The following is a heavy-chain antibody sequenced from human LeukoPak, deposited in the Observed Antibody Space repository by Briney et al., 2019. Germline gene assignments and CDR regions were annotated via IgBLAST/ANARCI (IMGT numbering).Heavy chain of an antibody. J-gene: IGHJ1*01. CDR1: GFTFSSYG. V-gene: IGHV3-30*18. D-gene: IGHD3-22*01. CDR3: VKEDVVVITIRYFQH. Sequence: TGGSLRLSCAASGFTFSSYGMHWVRQAPGKGLEWVAVISYDGSNKYYADSVKGRFTISRDNSKNTLYLQMNSLRTEDTAIYYCVKEDVVVITIRYFQHWGQGTLVTVSS. CDR2: ISYDGSNK.